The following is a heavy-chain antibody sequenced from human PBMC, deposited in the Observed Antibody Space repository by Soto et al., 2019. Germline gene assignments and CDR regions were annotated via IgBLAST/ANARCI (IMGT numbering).Heavy chain of an antibody. D-gene: IGHD4-17*01. CDR2: ISGVGTTK. J-gene: IGHJ4*02. CDR1: GYTFSSYV. CDR3: AKDFLTTVTTLGH. V-gene: IGHV3-23*01. Sequence: EVQLLESGGGMVQPGGSLRLSCRGSGYTFSSYVMTWVRQAPGKGLEWVSSISGVGTTKLYADSVKGRFTISRDNAKDTLFLEMSSLRAEDTARYFCAKDFLTTVTTLGHWGQGTLVTVSS.